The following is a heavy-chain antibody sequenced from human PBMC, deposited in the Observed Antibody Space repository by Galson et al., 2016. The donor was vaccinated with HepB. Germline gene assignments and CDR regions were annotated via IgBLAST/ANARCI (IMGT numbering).Heavy chain of an antibody. Sequence: QSGAEVKKPGESLKISCEGSGYSFTSYWIGWVRQMPGKGLEWMGTIYPGDSDTRYSPSSQGQVTISADKSNSAAYLQWNSLKASDTAIYYCARRSSDAFDIWGQGTMVTVSS. V-gene: IGHV5-51*01. D-gene: IGHD3-10*01. CDR1: GYSFTSYW. CDR3: ARRSSDAFDI. CDR2: IYPGDSDT. J-gene: IGHJ3*02.